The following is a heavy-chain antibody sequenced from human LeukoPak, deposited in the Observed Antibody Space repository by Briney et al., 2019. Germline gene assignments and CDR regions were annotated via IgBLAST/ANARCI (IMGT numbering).Heavy chain of an antibody. J-gene: IGHJ4*02. Sequence: GASVKVSCKASGYSFTGYYMHWVRQAPGQGLEWMGWINPNSGGTNYAQKFQGRVTMTRDTSISTAYMELSRLRSDDTAVYYCARDTWPIQLWLPPGFDYWGQGTLVTVSS. CDR2: INPNSGGT. V-gene: IGHV1-2*02. D-gene: IGHD5-18*01. CDR3: ARDTWPIQLWLPPGFDY. CDR1: GYSFTGYY.